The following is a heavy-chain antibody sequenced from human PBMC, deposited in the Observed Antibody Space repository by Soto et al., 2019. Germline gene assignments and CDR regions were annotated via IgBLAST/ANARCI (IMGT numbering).Heavy chain of an antibody. Sequence: QVQLVQSGAEVKKPGASVKVSCKASGYTFTSYGISWVRQAPGQGLEWMGWISAYNGNTNYTQKLQGRVTMTTDTSTSKAYMELRSLRSYYTAVYYCSRVPYSSSWYEAARDDYWGQGTLVSVSS. CDR3: SRVPYSSSWYEAARDDY. CDR1: GYTFTSYG. CDR2: ISAYNGNT. V-gene: IGHV1-18*01. J-gene: IGHJ4*02. D-gene: IGHD6-13*01.